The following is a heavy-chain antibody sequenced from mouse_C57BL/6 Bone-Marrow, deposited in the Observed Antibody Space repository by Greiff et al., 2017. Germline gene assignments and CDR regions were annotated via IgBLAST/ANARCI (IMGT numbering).Heavy chain of an antibody. CDR2: IDPENGDT. J-gene: IGHJ2*01. V-gene: IGHV14-4*01. D-gene: IGHD1-1*01. CDR1: GFNIKDDY. Sequence: EVQLQQSGAELVRPGASVKLSCTASGFNIKDDYMHWVKQRPEQGLEWIGWIDPENGDTEYASKFQGKATITADTSSNTAYLQLSSLTSEDTAVYYCTTLYYYGSSSYYFDYWGQGTTLTVSS. CDR3: TTLYYYGSSSYYFDY.